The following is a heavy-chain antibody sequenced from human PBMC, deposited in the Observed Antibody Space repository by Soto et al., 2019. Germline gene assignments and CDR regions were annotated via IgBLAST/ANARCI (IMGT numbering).Heavy chain of an antibody. CDR3: ARGHYYYGMDV. V-gene: IGHV4-30-2*01. CDR2: IYYSGTT. Sequence: LSLTCTVSNGSVSSGTYSWSWVRQPPGKGLEWIGYIYYSGTTYYTPSLKSRLTMSMDRANDHFSLNLTSVTAADTAVYFCARGHYYYGMDVWGQGITVTVSS. J-gene: IGHJ6*02. CDR1: NGSVSSGTYS.